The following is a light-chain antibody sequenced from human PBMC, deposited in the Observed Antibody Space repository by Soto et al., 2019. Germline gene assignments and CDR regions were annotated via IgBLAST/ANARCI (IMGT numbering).Light chain of an antibody. CDR3: QQYCSSPKT. Sequence: EIVLTQSPGTLSLSPGERATLSCRASQSVSSNYLAWFQQKPGQAPRLLIYTASSRATGIPDRFSGSGSGTDFTLTISRLEPEDFAVYYCQQYCSSPKTFGQGTKVEI. J-gene: IGKJ1*01. CDR1: QSVSSNY. V-gene: IGKV3-20*01. CDR2: TAS.